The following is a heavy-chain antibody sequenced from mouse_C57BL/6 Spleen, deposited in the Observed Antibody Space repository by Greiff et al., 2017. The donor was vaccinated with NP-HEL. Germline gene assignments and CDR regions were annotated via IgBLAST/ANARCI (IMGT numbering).Heavy chain of an antibody. CDR2: IYPRSGNT. D-gene: IGHD3-2*02. CDR3: ARVELRPYAMDY. Sequence: QVQLKEPGAELARPGASVKLSCKASGYTFTSYGISWVKQRTGQGLEWIGEIYPRSGNTYYNEKFKGKATLTADKSSSTAYMELRSLTSEDSAVYFCARVELRPYAMDYWGQGTSVTVSS. J-gene: IGHJ4*01. V-gene: IGHV1-81*01. CDR1: GYTFTSYG.